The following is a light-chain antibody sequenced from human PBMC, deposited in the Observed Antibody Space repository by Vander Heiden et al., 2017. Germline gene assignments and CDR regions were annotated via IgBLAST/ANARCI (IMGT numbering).Light chain of an antibody. CDR1: HNIRNN. V-gene: IGKV3-15*01. CDR2: AAS. Sequence: EIVMTQSPATLSVSPGDRATLSCRASHNIRNNLAWYQQKPGQAPRLLIYAASTRATGIPGRFSGNESETEFTLTISNLQSEDFAVYYCQQYNSGPPRYTFGQGTKLEIK. CDR3: QQYNSGPPRYT. J-gene: IGKJ2*01.